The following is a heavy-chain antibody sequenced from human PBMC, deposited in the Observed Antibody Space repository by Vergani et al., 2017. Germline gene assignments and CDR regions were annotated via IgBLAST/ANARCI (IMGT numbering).Heavy chain of an antibody. CDR1: GFTFSSYS. V-gene: IGHV3-21*04. J-gene: IGHJ4*02. Sequence: EVQLVESGGGLVKPGGSLRLSCAASGFTFSSYSMNWVRQAPGKGLEWVSSISSSGSTIYYADSVKGRFTISRDNAKNSLYLQMNSLRAEDTAVYYCARDAGITIFGVVPNFDYWGQGTLVTVSS. D-gene: IGHD3-3*01. CDR3: ARDAGITIFGVVPNFDY. CDR2: ISSSGSTI.